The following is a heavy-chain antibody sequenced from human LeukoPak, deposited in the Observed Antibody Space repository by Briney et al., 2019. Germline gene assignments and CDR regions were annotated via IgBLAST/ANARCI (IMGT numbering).Heavy chain of an antibody. Sequence: GGSLRLSCAASGFTVSSNYMSWVRQAPGKGLEWVSVIYSGGSTYYADSVKGRFTISRDNSKNTLYLQMNSLRAEDTAVYYCAMVGTFDAFDTWGQGTMVTVSS. CDR1: GFTVSSNY. D-gene: IGHD1-7*01. CDR3: AMVGTFDAFDT. J-gene: IGHJ3*02. CDR2: IYSGGST. V-gene: IGHV3-66*01.